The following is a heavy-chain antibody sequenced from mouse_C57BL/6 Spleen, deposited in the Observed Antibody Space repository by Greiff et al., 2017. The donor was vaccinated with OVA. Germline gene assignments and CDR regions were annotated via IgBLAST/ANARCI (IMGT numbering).Heavy chain of an antibody. CDR1: GYAFSSSW. J-gene: IGHJ3*01. CDR3: ARSNYYDYDRFAY. V-gene: IGHV1-82*01. Sequence: VKLMESGPELVKPGASVKISCKASGYAFSSSWMNWVKQRPGKGLEWIGRIYPGDGDTNYNGKFKGKATLTADKSSSTAYMQLSSLTSEDSAVYFCARSNYYDYDRFAYWGQGTLVTVSA. D-gene: IGHD2-4*01. CDR2: IYPGDGDT.